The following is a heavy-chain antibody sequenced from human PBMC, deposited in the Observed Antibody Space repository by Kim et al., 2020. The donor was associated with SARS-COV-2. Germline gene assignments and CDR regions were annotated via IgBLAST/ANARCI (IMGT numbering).Heavy chain of an antibody. Sequence: GGSLRLSCAASGFTFSSYSMNWVRQAPGKGLEWVSSISSSSSYIYYADSVKGRFTISRDNAKNSLYLQMNSLRAEDTAVYYCARGGEWELRYGMDVWGQGTTVTVSS. CDR2: ISSSSSYI. V-gene: IGHV3-21*01. CDR1: GFTFSSYS. J-gene: IGHJ6*02. D-gene: IGHD1-26*01. CDR3: ARGGEWELRYGMDV.